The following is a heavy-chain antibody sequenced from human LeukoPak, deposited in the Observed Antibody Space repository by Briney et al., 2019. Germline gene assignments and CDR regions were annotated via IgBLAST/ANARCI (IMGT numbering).Heavy chain of an antibody. CDR3: AREGMGTTFSAWFEP. Sequence: GGSLRLSCAASGFTFSNYGMHWVRQAPGKGLEWVAVVSSDGSVDYYADSLRGRFTVSRDNSKNTMFLQFNTLRPEDTAVYYCAREGMGTTFSAWFEPWGQGTLVTVSS. J-gene: IGHJ5*02. D-gene: IGHD1-7*01. CDR1: GFTFSNYG. V-gene: IGHV3-30*03. CDR2: VSSDGSVD.